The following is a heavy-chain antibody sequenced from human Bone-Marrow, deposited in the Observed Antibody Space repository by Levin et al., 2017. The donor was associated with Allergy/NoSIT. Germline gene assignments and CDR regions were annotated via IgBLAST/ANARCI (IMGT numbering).Heavy chain of an antibody. D-gene: IGHD3-10*01. J-gene: IGHJ6*02. Sequence: ASVKVSCKASGGTFSGYALNWLRQAPGQGLEWVGGVIPMFGTTTYAQKFQGRVTISAATATSTAYMELSSLTSEDTAVYYCARGQFFEESLYYYCNMNVWGQGTMVSVSS. CDR3: ARGQFFEESLYYYCNMNV. CDR1: GGTFSGYA. CDR2: VIPMFGTT. V-gene: IGHV1-69*06.